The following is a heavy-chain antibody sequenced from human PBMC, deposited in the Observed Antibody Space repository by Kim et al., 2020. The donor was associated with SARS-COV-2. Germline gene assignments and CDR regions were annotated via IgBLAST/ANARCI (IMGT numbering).Heavy chain of an antibody. V-gene: IGHV3-15*01. J-gene: IGHJ4*02. CDR1: GFIFTDAW. Sequence: GGSLRLSCAAYGFIFTDAWMSWVRQVPGKGLEWVGRIRTKAEGETTDYAPPVQGRFTISRDDSRDTVYLQMNRLRIEDTAVYYCTTRHQRIITTRREWGQGTLVTVSS. CDR2: IRTKAEGETT. CDR3: TTRHQRIITTRRE. D-gene: IGHD3-10*01.